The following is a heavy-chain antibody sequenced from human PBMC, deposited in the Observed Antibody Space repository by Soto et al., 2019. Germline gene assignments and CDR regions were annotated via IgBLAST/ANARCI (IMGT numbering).Heavy chain of an antibody. V-gene: IGHV1-8*01. Sequence: QVQLVQSGAELKKPGASVKVSCKASGYTFSNYDMNWVRQATGQGPEWIGWVNPNNGDTGYAQKFQGRVTLTTDSSTTTAYMELTSLRSEDTAIYYCAKVSRKGSAIDFDYWGQGNLITVSS. CDR3: AKVSRKGSAIDFDY. CDR2: VNPNNGDT. J-gene: IGHJ4*02. D-gene: IGHD3-10*01. CDR1: GYTFSNYD.